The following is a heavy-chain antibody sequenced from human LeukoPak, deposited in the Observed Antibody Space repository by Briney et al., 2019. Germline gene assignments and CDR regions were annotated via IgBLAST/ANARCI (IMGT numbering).Heavy chain of an antibody. V-gene: IGHV3-23*01. CDR3: AKILSAHYCLTN. D-gene: IGHD3-22*01. Sequence: GGSLRLSCAASGFTFSSYAMSWVRQAPGKGLEWVSSISGSAGFTYYADSVKGRFTISRDNSENTLYLQMNSLRAEDTAVYYCAKILSAHYCLTNWGQGTLVTVSS. J-gene: IGHJ4*02. CDR1: GFTFSSYA. CDR2: ISGSAGFT.